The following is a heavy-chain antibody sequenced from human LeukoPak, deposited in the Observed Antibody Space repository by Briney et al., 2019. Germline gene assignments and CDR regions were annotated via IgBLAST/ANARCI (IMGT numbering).Heavy chain of an antibody. J-gene: IGHJ1*01. V-gene: IGHV4-59*01. CDR3: ARVGYYYDSSGYYTPAEYFQH. D-gene: IGHD3-22*01. Sequence: SETLSLTCTASGVSISSYYWSWIRQPPGKGLEWIGYIYYSGSTNYNPSLKSRVTISVDTSKNQFSLKLSSVTAADTAVYYCARVGYYYDSSGYYTPAEYFQHWGQGTLVTVSS. CDR1: GVSISSYY. CDR2: IYYSGST.